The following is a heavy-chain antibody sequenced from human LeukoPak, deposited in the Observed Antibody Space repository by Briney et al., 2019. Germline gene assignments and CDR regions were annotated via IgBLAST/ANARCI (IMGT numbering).Heavy chain of an antibody. V-gene: IGHV4-59*12. CDR1: GGSISSYY. CDR3: AREGYYYDSSGYP. CDR2: IYYSGST. D-gene: IGHD3-22*01. J-gene: IGHJ5*02. Sequence: SETLSLTCTVSGGSISSYYWSWIRQPPGKGLEWIGYIYYSGSTNYNPSLKSRVTISVDTSKNQFSLKLSSVTAADTAVYYCAREGYYYDSSGYPWGQGTLVTVSS.